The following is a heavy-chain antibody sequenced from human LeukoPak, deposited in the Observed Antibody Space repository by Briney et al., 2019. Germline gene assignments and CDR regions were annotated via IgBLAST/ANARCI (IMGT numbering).Heavy chain of an antibody. V-gene: IGHV1-69*02. CDR3: ASTDIPSYYFDY. Sequence: SVKVSCKASGGTFSSFTISWVRQAPGQGLEWMGRIIPILGIANYAQKFQGRVTITADKSTSTAYMELSSLRSEDTAVYYCASTDIPSYYFDYWGQGTLVTVSS. D-gene: IGHD2-15*01. J-gene: IGHJ4*02. CDR2: IIPILGIA. CDR1: GGTFSSFT.